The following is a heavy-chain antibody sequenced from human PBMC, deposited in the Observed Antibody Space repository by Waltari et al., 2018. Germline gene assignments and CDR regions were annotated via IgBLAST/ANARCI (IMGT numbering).Heavy chain of an antibody. J-gene: IGHJ4*02. D-gene: IGHD2-15*01. CDR1: GFTVNSNS. Sequence: ELQLVETGGGLVRPGGSLRLACAPTGFTVNSNSITWVRQAPGKGPEWLSVIYSGGSTDYADSVKGRFTISRDNSKNTLYLQMDSLTAEDTAIYYCARGAFRAYQPLLYFDYWGLGTPVTVSS. CDR2: IYSGGST. CDR3: ARGAFRAYQPLLYFDY. V-gene: IGHV3-53*02.